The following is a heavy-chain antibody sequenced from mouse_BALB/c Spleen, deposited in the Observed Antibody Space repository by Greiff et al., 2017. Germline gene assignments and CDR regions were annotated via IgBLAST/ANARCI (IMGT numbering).Heavy chain of an antibody. J-gene: IGHJ3*01. CDR2: IDPENGNT. Sequence: VQLQQSGAELVRPGALVKLSCKASGFNIKDYYMHWVKQRPEQGLEWIGWIDPENGNTIYDTKFQGKASITADTSSNTAYLQLSSLTSEDTAVDYCARNGNYQGFAYWGQGTLVTVSA. CDR3: ARNGNYQGFAY. V-gene: IGHV14-1*02. D-gene: IGHD2-1*01. CDR1: GFNIKDYY.